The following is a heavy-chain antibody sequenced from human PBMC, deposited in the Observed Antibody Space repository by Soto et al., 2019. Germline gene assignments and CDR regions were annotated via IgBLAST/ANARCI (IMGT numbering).Heavy chain of an antibody. Sequence: PGGSLRLSCAASGFTFSSYGMHWVRQAPGKGLEWVAVIWYDGSNKYYADSVKGRFTISRDNSKNTLYLQMNSLRAEDTAVYYCARDLYYYYSSGSSAYWGQGTLVTVSS. D-gene: IGHD3-22*01. CDR1: GFTFSSYG. V-gene: IGHV3-33*01. CDR3: ARDLYYYYSSGSSAY. CDR2: IWYDGSNK. J-gene: IGHJ4*02.